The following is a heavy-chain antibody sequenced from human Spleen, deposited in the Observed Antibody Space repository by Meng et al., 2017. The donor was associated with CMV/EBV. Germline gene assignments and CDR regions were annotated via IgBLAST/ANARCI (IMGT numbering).Heavy chain of an antibody. D-gene: IGHD1-1*01. Sequence: SETLSLTCTVSGGSISSYYWSWIRQPPGKGLEWIGYIYYSGSTNYSPSLKSRVTISVDTSKNQFSLKLSSVTAADTAVYYCARDKTWNGAFDIWGQGTMVTVSS. CDR2: IYYSGST. CDR3: ARDKTWNGAFDI. V-gene: IGHV4-59*01. CDR1: GGSISSYY. J-gene: IGHJ3*02.